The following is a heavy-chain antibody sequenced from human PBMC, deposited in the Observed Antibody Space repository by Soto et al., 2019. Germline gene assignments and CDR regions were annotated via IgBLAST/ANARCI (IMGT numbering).Heavy chain of an antibody. CDR3: AGDLGGWPDS. J-gene: IGHJ4*02. D-gene: IGHD6-19*01. Sequence: QVQLVQSGAEVKKPGASVKVSCKASGYTFTSYAIHWVRQAPGQRLEWMRRINAGNGNTKYSQKFQDRVTITRDTAASTAYMELSSLRSEDTAVYYCAGDLGGWPDSWGQGTLVTVSS. V-gene: IGHV1-3*01. CDR2: INAGNGNT. CDR1: GYTFTSYA.